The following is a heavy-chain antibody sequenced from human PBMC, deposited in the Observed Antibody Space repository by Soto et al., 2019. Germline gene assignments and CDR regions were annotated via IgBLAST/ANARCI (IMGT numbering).Heavy chain of an antibody. Sequence: PGGSLRLSCAASGFTFSDYYMIWIRQAPGKGLEWVSYISSSGTGIYYGDSVKDRFTISRDNAKNSLYLQMNSLRAEDTAVYYCARAYSDAFDIWGQGTMVTVSS. D-gene: IGHD2-15*01. J-gene: IGHJ3*02. CDR3: ARAYSDAFDI. CDR2: ISSSGTGI. V-gene: IGHV3-11*01. CDR1: GFTFSDYY.